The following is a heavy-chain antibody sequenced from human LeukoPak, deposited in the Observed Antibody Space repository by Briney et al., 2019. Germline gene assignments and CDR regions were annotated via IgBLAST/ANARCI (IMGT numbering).Heavy chain of an antibody. D-gene: IGHD2-21*02. CDR2: IYYSGST. CDR1: GGSISSYY. Sequence: PSETLSLTCTVSGGSISSYYWSWIRQPPGKGLEWIGYIYYSGSTNYNPSLKSRVTISVDTSKNQFSLKLSSVTAADTAVYYCAREVVVTAIHYFDYWGQGTLVTVSS. CDR3: AREVVVTAIHYFDY. V-gene: IGHV4-59*01. J-gene: IGHJ4*02.